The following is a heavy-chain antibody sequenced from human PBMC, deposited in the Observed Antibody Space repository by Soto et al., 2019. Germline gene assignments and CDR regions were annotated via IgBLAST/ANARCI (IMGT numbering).Heavy chain of an antibody. CDR2: ISTSGATR. CDR3: VCFGLSGWYPNPDWFAP. D-gene: IGHD6-13*01. CDR1: GFTFSTDS. J-gene: IGHJ5*02. V-gene: IGHV3-48*04. Sequence: QPGGSLRLSCVASGFTFSTDSMNWVRQAPGKGLEWVAHISTSGATRYYADSVKGRFTISRDNAKNSLYLQMNSLRAEDTAVYYCVCFGLSGWYPNPDWFAPWGQGSLVTVSS.